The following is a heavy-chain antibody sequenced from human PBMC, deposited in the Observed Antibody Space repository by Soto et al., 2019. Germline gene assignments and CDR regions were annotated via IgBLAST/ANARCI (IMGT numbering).Heavy chain of an antibody. J-gene: IGHJ6*02. Sequence: ASVKVSCKASGYTFTSYDINWVRQATGQGREWMGWMNPNSGNTGYAQKFQGRVTMTRNTSISTAYMELSSLRSEDTAVYYCARGDLRGDYYYGMDVWGQGTTVTVSS. CDR1: GYTFTSYD. CDR2: MNPNSGNT. CDR3: ARGDLRGDYYYGMDV. V-gene: IGHV1-8*01. D-gene: IGHD1-26*01.